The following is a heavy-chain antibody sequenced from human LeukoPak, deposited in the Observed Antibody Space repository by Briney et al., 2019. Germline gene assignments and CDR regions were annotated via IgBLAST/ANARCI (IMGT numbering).Heavy chain of an antibody. J-gene: IGHJ6*01. CDR2: ISYDGINK. CDR1: GFTFSSYY. V-gene: IGHV3-30*18. CDR3: AKDGQMYYYYGMDV. Sequence: PGSSLRLSCAASGFTFSSYYIHWVRQAPGKGLEWVAVISYDGINKYYAEYLKGRFTISRDNSKNTLYLQMNSLRAEDTAVYYCAKDGQMYYYYGMDVWGEGTRVSVSS. D-gene: IGHD2-8*01.